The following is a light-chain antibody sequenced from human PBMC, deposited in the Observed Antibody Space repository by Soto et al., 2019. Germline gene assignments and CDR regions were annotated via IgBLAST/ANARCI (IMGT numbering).Light chain of an antibody. CDR3: QQSHTSPTT. Sequence: DIQMTQSPSSLFASVGDRVTVTCRASQTLNNFLNWYHQKPGKAPKLLIYGASSLQSGVPSRFSGGGTRKTFTLTINGGQSDDFGIYYCQQSHTSPTTFGQGTTV. V-gene: IGKV1-39*01. CDR1: QTLNNF. J-gene: IGKJ1*01. CDR2: GAS.